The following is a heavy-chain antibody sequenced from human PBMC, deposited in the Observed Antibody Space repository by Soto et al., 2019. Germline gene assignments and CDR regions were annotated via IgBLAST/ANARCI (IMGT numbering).Heavy chain of an antibody. CDR1: GGSISSYY. CDR3: ARSGGESTTVTTYDAFDI. V-gene: IGHV4-59*08. CDR2: IYYSGST. D-gene: IGHD4-17*01. Sequence: SETLSLTCTVSGGSISSYYWSWIRQPPGKGLEWIGYIYYSGSTNYNPSLKSRVTISVDTSKNQFSLKLSSVTAAGTAVYYCARSGGESTTVTTYDAFDIWGQGTMVTVSS. J-gene: IGHJ3*02.